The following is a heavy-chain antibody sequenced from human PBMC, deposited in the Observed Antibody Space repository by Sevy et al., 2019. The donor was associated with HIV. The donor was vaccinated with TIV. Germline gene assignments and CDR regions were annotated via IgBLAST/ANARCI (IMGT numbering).Heavy chain of an antibody. D-gene: IGHD1-1*01. V-gene: IGHV3-53*01. CDR1: GFTVSSNY. CDR2: IYSGGST. J-gene: IGHJ3*02. Sequence: GGSLRLSCAASGFTVSSNYMSWVRQAPGKGLEWVSVIYSGGSTYYADSVKGRFTISRDNSKNTLYLQMNSLRAEDTAVYYCARGMATTNDAFDIWGQRTMVTVSS. CDR3: ARGMATTNDAFDI.